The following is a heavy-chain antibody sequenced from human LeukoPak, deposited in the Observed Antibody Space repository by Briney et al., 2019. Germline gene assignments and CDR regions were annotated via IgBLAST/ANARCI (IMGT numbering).Heavy chain of an antibody. V-gene: IGHV4-39*01. D-gene: IGHD1-26*01. CDR3: ARNTGSYIDY. J-gene: IGHJ4*02. CDR1: GASLSSSSNY. Sequence: SETLSLTCSVSGASLSSSSNYWGWIRQPPGKGLEWIGSIYYSGSTSYNPYFKSRVTISAGTSNRQFSLELSSVTAADTAVYYCARNTGSYIDYWGQGTLVTVSS. CDR2: IYYSGST.